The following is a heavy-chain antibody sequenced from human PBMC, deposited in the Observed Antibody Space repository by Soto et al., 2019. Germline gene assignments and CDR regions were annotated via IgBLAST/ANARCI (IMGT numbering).Heavy chain of an antibody. CDR2: INHSGST. V-gene: IGHV4-34*01. CDR3: ARTVSYYYYYYMDV. J-gene: IGHJ6*03. D-gene: IGHD4-17*01. CDR1: GGSFSGYY. Sequence: QVQLQQWGAGLLKPSETLSLTCAVYGGSFSGYYWSWIRQPPGKGLEWIGEINHSGSTNYNPSLKSRVPISVDTSKNQFSLKLSSVTAADTAVYYCARTVSYYYYYYMDVWGKGTTVTVSS.